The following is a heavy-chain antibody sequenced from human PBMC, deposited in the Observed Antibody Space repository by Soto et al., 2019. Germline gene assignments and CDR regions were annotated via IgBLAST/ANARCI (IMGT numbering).Heavy chain of an antibody. V-gene: IGHV1-58*01. J-gene: IGHJ4*02. D-gene: IGHD1-26*01. Sequence: GASVKVSCKASGFTFNSSAVQWVRQARGQRLEWIGWIVVGSGNTNYAQKFQARVTITRDMSTSTAYMELSSLRSEDTAVYYCAANLLEWELLYYFDYWGQGTLVNVSS. CDR1: GFTFNSSA. CDR3: AANLLEWELLYYFDY. CDR2: IVVGSGNT.